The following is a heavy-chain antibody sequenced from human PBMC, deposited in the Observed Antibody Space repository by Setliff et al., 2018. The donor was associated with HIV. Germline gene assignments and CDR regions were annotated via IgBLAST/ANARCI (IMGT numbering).Heavy chain of an antibody. Sequence: PSETLSLTCTVSGGSISSSSYYWGWTRQPPGKGLEWTWSTYDNGSTYYNPSPKSRLTISVKPSKNQFSLKLRSVTAADTVVYSCARLGMVAAAGSSSYMDVWGKGTTVTVSS. D-gene: IGHD6-13*01. CDR3: ARLGMVAAAGSSSYMDV. CDR2: TYDNGST. J-gene: IGHJ6*03. CDR1: GGSISSSSYY. V-gene: IGHV4-39*01.